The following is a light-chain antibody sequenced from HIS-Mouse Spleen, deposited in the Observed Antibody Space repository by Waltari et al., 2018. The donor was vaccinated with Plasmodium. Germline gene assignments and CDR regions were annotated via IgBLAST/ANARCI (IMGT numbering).Light chain of an antibody. J-gene: IGKJ4*01. V-gene: IGKV1-8*01. Sequence: AIRMTQSPSSFSASTGDRVTITCRASQGISSYLAWYQQKPGKAPKLLIYPASTLQSGVPSRFSGSGSGTDFTLTISCLQSEDFATYYCQQYYSYLLTFGGGTKVEIK. CDR2: PAS. CDR3: QQYYSYLLT. CDR1: QGISSY.